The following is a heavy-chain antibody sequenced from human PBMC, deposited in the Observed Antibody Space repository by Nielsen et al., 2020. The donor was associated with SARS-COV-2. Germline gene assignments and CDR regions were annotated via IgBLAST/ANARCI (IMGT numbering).Heavy chain of an antibody. V-gene: IGHV3-23*01. J-gene: IGHJ4*02. Sequence: LKISCAASGFTFSSYAMSWVRQAPGKGLEWVSAISGSGGSTYYADSVKGRFTISRDNSKNTLYLQMNSLRAEDTAVYYCANGHPYSSGWRHNFDYWGQGTLVTVSS. CDR3: ANGHPYSSGWRHNFDY. D-gene: IGHD6-19*01. CDR1: GFTFSSYA. CDR2: ISGSGGST.